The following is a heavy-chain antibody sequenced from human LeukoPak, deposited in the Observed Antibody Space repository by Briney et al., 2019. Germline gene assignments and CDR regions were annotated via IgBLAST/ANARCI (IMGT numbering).Heavy chain of an antibody. CDR2: IIPIFGTA. J-gene: IGHJ4*02. D-gene: IGHD6-19*01. V-gene: IGHV1-69*01. CDR3: AGDRVAVAGTYE. CDR1: GGTFSSYA. Sequence: SVKVSCKASGGTFSSYAISWVRQAPGQGLEWMGGIIPIFGTANYAQKFQGRVTITADESTSTAYMELSSLRSEDTAVYYCAGDRVAVAGTYEWGQGTLVTVSS.